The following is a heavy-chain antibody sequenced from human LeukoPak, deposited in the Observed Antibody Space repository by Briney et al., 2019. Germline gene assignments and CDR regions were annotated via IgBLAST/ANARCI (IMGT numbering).Heavy chain of an antibody. Sequence: PGGSLRLSCAASGFTFSSSAMSWVRQVPGKGLEWVSGISASGGSTYYADSVKGRFTISRDNSKNTLYLQMNSLRAEDTAVYYCAKHRSFYGNSAVDSWGQGTLVTVSS. CDR1: GFTFSSSA. D-gene: IGHD4-23*01. CDR2: ISASGGST. J-gene: IGHJ4*02. CDR3: AKHRSFYGNSAVDS. V-gene: IGHV3-23*01.